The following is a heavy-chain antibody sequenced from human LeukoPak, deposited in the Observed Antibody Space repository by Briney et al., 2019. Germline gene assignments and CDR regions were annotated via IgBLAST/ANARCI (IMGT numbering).Heavy chain of an antibody. CDR2: IYYSRST. CDR3: AREISMVATKAFDH. D-gene: IGHD5-12*01. V-gene: IGHV4-30-4*01. J-gene: IGHJ4*02. Sequence: PSETLSLTCTVSGGSISSGDYYWSWIRQPPGKGLEWIGYIYYSRSTYYNPSLKSRVTISVDTSKNQFSLKLSSVTAADTAVYYCAREISMVATKAFDHWGQGTLVTVSS. CDR1: GGSISSGDYY.